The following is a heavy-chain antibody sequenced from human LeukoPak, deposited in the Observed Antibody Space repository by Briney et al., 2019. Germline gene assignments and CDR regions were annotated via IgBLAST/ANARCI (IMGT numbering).Heavy chain of an antibody. CDR1: GGSVSSDY. CDR2: IHHSGTT. CDR3: ARLPTSGYYYYGMDV. V-gene: IGHV4-59*02. Sequence: PSETLSLTCSVSGGSVSSDYWSWLRQPPGKGLESLGYIHHSGTTNQTPSLKSRVTISLDTSKNQFSLKLTSVTAADTAVYYCARLPTSGYYYYGMDVWGQGTTVTVSS. D-gene: IGHD3-10*01. J-gene: IGHJ6*02.